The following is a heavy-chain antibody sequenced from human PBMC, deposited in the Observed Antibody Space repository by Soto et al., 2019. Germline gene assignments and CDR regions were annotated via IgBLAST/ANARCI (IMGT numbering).Heavy chain of an antibody. J-gene: IGHJ6*03. CDR3: ARGLELRPARYYYYMDV. CDR2: INPNSGGT. Sequence: ASVKVSCKASGYTFTGYYMHWVRQAPGQGLEWMGWINPNSGGTNYAQKFQGWVTMTRDTSISTAYMELSRLRSDDTAVYYCARGLELRPARYYYYMDVWSKGTTVTVSS. V-gene: IGHV1-2*04. CDR1: GYTFTGYY. D-gene: IGHD1-7*01.